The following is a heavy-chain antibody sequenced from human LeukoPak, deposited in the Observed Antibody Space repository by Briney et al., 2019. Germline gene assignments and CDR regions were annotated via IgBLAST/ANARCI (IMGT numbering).Heavy chain of an antibody. Sequence: GGSLRLSCAASGFTFSSYWMSWVRQAPGKGLEWVANIKQDGSEKYYVDSVKGRFTISRDNAKNSLYLQMNSLRAEDTVVYYCARYIVVVPAALRYFDYWGQGTLVTVSS. CDR3: ARYIVVVPAALRYFDY. D-gene: IGHD2-2*01. CDR2: IKQDGSEK. CDR1: GFTFSSYW. J-gene: IGHJ4*02. V-gene: IGHV3-7*01.